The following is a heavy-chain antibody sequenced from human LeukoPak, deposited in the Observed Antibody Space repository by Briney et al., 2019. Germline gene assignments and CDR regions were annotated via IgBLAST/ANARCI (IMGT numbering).Heavy chain of an antibody. D-gene: IGHD3-10*01. CDR1: GFTFRSFW. J-gene: IGHJ4*02. V-gene: IGHV3-7*01. Sequence: GGSLRLSCAASGFTFRSFWMSWVRQAPGKGLEWVANINQDGSDIYYVDSVKGRFTVSRDNAKKSLYLEMNSLRVEDTAVYYCVRGPPYGSRSDCFDCWGQGTLVTVSS. CDR3: VRGPPYGSRSDCFDC. CDR2: INQDGSDI.